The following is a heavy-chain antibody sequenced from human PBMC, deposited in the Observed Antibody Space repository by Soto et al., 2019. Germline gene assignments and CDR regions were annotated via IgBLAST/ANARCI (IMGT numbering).Heavy chain of an antibody. D-gene: IGHD3-3*01. V-gene: IGHV3-21*01. CDR1: GFTFSSYS. CDR2: ISSSSSYI. Sequence: VGSLRLSCAASGFTFSSYSMNWVRQAPGKGLEWVSSISSSSSYIYYADSVKGRFTISRDNAKNSLYLQMNSLRAEDTAVYYCARGNFLEWLLFDYWGQGTLVTVSS. CDR3: ARGNFLEWLLFDY. J-gene: IGHJ4*02.